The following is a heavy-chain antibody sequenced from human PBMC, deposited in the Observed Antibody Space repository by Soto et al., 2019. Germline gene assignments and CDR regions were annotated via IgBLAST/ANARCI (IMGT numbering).Heavy chain of an antibody. Sequence: SETLSLTCTVSGGSISNSDYYWGWIRQPPKKGLEWVGHIYYSGNTYYNPSLRSRVTISVDTSKNQFSLKLSSVTAADTAVYYCAKTKTTVGFGYFAYWGQGTLVTVSS. D-gene: IGHD4-17*01. CDR3: AKTKTTVGFGYFAY. J-gene: IGHJ4*02. CDR2: IYYSGNT. CDR1: GGSISNSDYY. V-gene: IGHV4-39*01.